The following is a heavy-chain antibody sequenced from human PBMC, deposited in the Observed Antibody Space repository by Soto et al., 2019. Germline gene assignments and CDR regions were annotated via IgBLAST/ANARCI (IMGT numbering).Heavy chain of an antibody. CDR2: MNPNSGNT. V-gene: IGHV1-8*01. CDR1: GYTFTSYD. D-gene: IGHD5-18*01. J-gene: IGHJ4*02. Sequence: QVQLVQSGAEVKKPGASVKVSCKASGYTFTSYDINWVRQATGQGLEWMGWMNPNSGNTGYAQKFQGRVTMTRNTAISTVYMQLSRMRCEDPAVYYRPREKSCGYADYWGQGPRVTVSS. CDR3: PREKSCGYADY.